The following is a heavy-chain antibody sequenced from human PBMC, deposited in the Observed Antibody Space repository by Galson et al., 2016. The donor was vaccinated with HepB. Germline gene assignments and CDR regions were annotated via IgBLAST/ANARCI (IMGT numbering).Heavy chain of an antibody. D-gene: IGHD6-13*01. CDR1: GASVSSNSFY. J-gene: IGHJ4*02. Sequence: ETLSLTCSVSGASVSSNSFYWAWIRQPPGKGLEWLGSIYYSGRTYNNPSLKSRVTMSVDTSQNYFSLKLTSVTAADTAVYYCARQTITAAGDYWGQGTLVTVSS. V-gene: IGHV4-39*01. CDR3: ARQTITAAGDY. CDR2: IYYSGRT.